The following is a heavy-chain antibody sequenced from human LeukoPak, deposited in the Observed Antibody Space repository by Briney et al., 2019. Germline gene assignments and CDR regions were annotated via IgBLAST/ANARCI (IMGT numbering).Heavy chain of an antibody. V-gene: IGHV3-21*01. D-gene: IGHD5-18*01. Sequence: GGSLRLSCAASGFTFSTFRMNWVRQAPGKGLEWVSFISSGNDYIYYADSVKGRFTISRDNAKNSLYLQMNSLRVEDTAVYFCAREGTALDNWGQGTLVTVSS. J-gene: IGHJ4*02. CDR3: AREGTALDN. CDR1: GFTFSTFR. CDR2: ISSGNDYI.